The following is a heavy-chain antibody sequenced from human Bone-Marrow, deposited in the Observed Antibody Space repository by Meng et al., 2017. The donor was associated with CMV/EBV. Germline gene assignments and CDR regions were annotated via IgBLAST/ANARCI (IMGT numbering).Heavy chain of an antibody. D-gene: IGHD1-26*01. Sequence: GGPLRLSCAASGFTFDDYAMHWVRQAPGKGLEWVSGISWNSGSIGYADSVKGRFTISRDNAKNSLYLQMNSLRAEDTALYYCAKDKYSGTRGGMDVWGQGTTVTVSS. V-gene: IGHV3-9*01. J-gene: IGHJ6*02. CDR3: AKDKYSGTRGGMDV. CDR1: GFTFDDYA. CDR2: ISWNSGSI.